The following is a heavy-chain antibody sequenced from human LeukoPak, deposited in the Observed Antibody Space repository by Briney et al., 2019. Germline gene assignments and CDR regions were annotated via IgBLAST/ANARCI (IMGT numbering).Heavy chain of an antibody. CDR1: GFMFSDYG. D-gene: IGHD4-17*01. Sequence: GGSLRLSCAASGFMFSDYGIHWIRQGPGKGLEWTASIWNDGSHPYYADSVNGRITISRDNSKNTLYLQMNSPRAEDTAVYYCAREGAIPGSTVPRGYFDYWGQGTLVTVSS. J-gene: IGHJ4*02. CDR2: IWNDGSHP. V-gene: IGHV3-30*02. CDR3: AREGAIPGSTVPRGYFDY.